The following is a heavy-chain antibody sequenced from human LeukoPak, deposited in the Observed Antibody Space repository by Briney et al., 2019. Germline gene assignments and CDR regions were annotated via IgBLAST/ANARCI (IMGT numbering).Heavy chain of an antibody. J-gene: IGHJ4*02. Sequence: GGSLRLSCVATGFTFTKCAMSWIRQAPGKGLEWVAIITATGDTAYYADSVKGRFTISRDNSRNTVYMQMDSLRAEDTAIYYCAGDRNSDWYSPLDYWGQGSQVTVSP. CDR3: AGDRNSDWYSPLDY. CDR1: GFTFTKCA. CDR2: ITATGDTA. V-gene: IGHV3-23*01. D-gene: IGHD6-19*01.